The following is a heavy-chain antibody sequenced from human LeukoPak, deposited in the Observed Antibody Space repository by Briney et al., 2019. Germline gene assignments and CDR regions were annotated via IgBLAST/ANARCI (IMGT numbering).Heavy chain of an antibody. D-gene: IGHD2-2*01. V-gene: IGHV4-30-4*01. CDR2: IYYSGST. J-gene: IGHJ6*02. CDR1: GGSISSGDYY. CDR3: ARVALGIVPARFPLTESYYGMDV. Sequence: SETLSLTCTVSGGSISSGDYYWSWIRQPPGKGLEWIGYIYYSGSTYYNPSLKSRVTISVDTSKNQFSLKLSSVTAANTAVYYCARVALGIVPARFPLTESYYGMDVWGQGTTVTVSS.